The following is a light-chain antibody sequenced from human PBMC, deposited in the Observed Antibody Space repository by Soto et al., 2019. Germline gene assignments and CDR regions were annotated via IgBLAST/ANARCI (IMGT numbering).Light chain of an antibody. CDR1: QSVSSY. V-gene: IGKV3-11*01. CDR2: DAS. CDR3: QQRSNWPPGPT. Sequence: EIVLTHSPGTLSLSPGERATLSFSSSQSVSSYLAWYQQKPGQAPRLLIYDASNRATGIPARFSGSGSGTDFTLTISSLEPEDFAVYYCQQRSNWPPGPTFGGGTKVDI. J-gene: IGKJ4*01.